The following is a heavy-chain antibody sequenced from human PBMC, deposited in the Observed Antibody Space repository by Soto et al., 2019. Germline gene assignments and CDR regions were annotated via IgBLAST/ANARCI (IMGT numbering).Heavy chain of an antibody. Sequence: PSETLSLTCTVSGGSISSYYLSWIRQPPGKGLEWIGYIYYSGSTNYNPSLKSRVTISVDTSKNQFSLFLQMTSLRADDTAVYYCAKGGYTFAYEWGQGALVTVSS. CDR3: AKGGYTFAYE. V-gene: IGHV4-59*08. D-gene: IGHD5-18*01. J-gene: IGHJ4*02. CDR2: IYYSGST. CDR1: GGSISSYY.